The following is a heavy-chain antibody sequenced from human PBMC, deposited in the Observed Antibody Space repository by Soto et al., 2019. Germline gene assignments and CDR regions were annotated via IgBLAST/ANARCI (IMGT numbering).Heavy chain of an antibody. CDR3: ARVEAVAGLYNYHGLDV. CDR1: GGTFSNYA. V-gene: IGHV1-69*12. CDR2: IVPIFGTT. Sequence: QVQLVQSGAEVKKPGSSVKVSCKVSGGTFSNYAIDWVRLAPGHGLEWMGGIVPIFGTTYYTQKFQGRATIIADDSTTTASLERSSLRSEDTAIYSCARVEAVAGLYNYHGLDVWGQGTAVTVSS. J-gene: IGHJ6*02. D-gene: IGHD6-19*01.